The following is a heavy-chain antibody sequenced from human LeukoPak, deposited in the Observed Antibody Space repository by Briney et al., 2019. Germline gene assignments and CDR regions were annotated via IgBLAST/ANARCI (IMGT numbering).Heavy chain of an antibody. V-gene: IGHV3-48*03. CDR3: AREVEYYFDY. J-gene: IGHJ4*02. CDR2: ISSSGSAR. CDR1: GFTFSSYE. Sequence: GGSLRLSCAASGFTFSSYEMNWVRQAPGKGLEWVSYISSSGSARDYADSVKGRFTISRDNAKNSLYLQMNSLRAEDTAVYYCAREVEYYFDYWGRGTLVTVSS.